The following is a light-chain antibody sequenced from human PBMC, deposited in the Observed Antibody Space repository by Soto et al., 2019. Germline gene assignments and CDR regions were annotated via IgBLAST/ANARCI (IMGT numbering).Light chain of an antibody. CDR1: QSVSSDY. Sequence: EIVLTQSPGTLSLSPGVRATLSCRASQSVSSDYLSWYQQKPGQPPRLLIYGASYRATGIPDRFSGGGSGTDFTLTISRLEAEDFAVYYCQQYGSTPPVTFGGGTKVEIK. V-gene: IGKV3-20*01. J-gene: IGKJ4*01. CDR3: QQYGSTPPVT. CDR2: GAS.